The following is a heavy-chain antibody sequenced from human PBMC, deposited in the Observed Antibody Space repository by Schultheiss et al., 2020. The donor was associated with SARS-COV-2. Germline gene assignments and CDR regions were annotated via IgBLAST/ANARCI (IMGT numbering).Heavy chain of an antibody. J-gene: IGHJ2*01. CDR1: GFTFSNTW. V-gene: IGHV3-15*01. CDR3: ARPDSRYFDL. D-gene: IGHD1-14*01. CDR2: VKSETHGGTR. Sequence: GESLKISFAASGFTFSNTWMSWVRQAPGKGLEWVGRVKSETHGGTRDYAAPVKGRFTISRDDSKNTLYLQMNSLKTEDTAVYYCARPDSRYFDLWGRGTLVTVSS.